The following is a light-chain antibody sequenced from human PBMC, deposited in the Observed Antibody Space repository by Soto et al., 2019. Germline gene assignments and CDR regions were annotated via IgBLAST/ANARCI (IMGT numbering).Light chain of an antibody. V-gene: IGLV2-14*01. CDR1: NSDIGGYDF. J-gene: IGLJ2*01. Sequence: QSALTQPAFVSESLGQSITISCTGTNSDIGGYDFVSWYQQHPGTTPKLIIYEVSRRPSGVSNRFSGSRSGNTASLTISELQAEDEAHYYCSSYRSSATSVVFGGGTKLTVL. CDR3: SSYRSSATSVV. CDR2: EVS.